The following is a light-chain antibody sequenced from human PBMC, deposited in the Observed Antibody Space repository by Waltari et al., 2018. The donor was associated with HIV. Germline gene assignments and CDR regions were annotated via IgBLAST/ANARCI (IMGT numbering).Light chain of an antibody. J-gene: IGLJ2*01. CDR2: EVT. Sequence: QSALTQPPSASGSAGQSVSISCTGTSSDVGTYNYVSWYRQHPGKAPNLMVYEVTKRPSGVPDRFSGSKSGNTASLTVSGLQAEDEADYYCSSYAGSNNVVFGGGTKLTVL. CDR1: SSDVGTYNY. V-gene: IGLV2-8*01. CDR3: SSYAGSNNVV.